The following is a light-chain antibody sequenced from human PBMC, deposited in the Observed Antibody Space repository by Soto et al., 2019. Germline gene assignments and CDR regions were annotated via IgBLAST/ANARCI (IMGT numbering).Light chain of an antibody. CDR1: QSLVHSDGNTY. CDR3: IQFSNFPRT. CDR2: QVS. J-gene: IGKJ1*01. Sequence: VLTQTPLSSPVTLGQPASISCKSSQSLVHSDGNTYLSWLQQRPGQPQRLLIYQVSNRFSGVPDRFSGSGEGTDFTLKISRVEAEDVGVYSCIQFSNFPRTFGQGTKVEIK. V-gene: IGKV2-24*01.